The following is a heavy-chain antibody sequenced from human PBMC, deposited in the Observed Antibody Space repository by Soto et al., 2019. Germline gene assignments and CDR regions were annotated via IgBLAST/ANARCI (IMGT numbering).Heavy chain of an antibody. J-gene: IGHJ4*02. CDR3: ARAGYSSSF. V-gene: IGHV4-34*01. D-gene: IGHD6-13*01. CDR2: INHSGST. CDR1: GGSFSGYY. Sequence: SETLSLTCAVYGGSFSGYYWSWIRQPPGKGLEWIGEINHSGSTNYNPSLKSRVTISVDTSKNQFSLKLSSVTAADTAVYYCARAGYSSSFWGQGTLVTVSS.